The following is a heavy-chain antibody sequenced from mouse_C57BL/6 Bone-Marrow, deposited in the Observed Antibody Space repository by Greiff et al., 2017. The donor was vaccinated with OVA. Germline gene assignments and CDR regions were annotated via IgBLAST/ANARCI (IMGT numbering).Heavy chain of an antibody. Sequence: VQLKQSVAELVRPGASVKLSCTASGFNIKNTYMHWVKQRPEQGLEWIGRIDPANGNTKYAPKFQGKATITADTSSNTAYLQLSSLTSEDTAIYYCARPHYYGSPWCAYWGQGTLVTVSA. D-gene: IGHD1-1*01. J-gene: IGHJ3*01. CDR1: GFNIKNTY. CDR3: ARPHYYGSPWCAY. V-gene: IGHV14-3*01. CDR2: IDPANGNT.